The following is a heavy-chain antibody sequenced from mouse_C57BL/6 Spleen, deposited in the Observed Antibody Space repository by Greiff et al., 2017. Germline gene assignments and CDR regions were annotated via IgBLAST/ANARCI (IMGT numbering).Heavy chain of an antibody. J-gene: IGHJ4*01. V-gene: IGHV1-55*01. CDR1: GYTFTSYW. Sequence: QVQLQQSGAEPVKPGASVKMSCKASGYTFTSYWITWVKQRPGQGLEWIGDIYPGSGSTNYNEKFKSKGTLTVDTSSSTAYMQLSSLTSEDSAVYYCARYPRYYYGSRGDAMDYWGQGTSVTVSS. D-gene: IGHD1-1*01. CDR3: ARYPRYYYGSRGDAMDY. CDR2: IYPGSGST.